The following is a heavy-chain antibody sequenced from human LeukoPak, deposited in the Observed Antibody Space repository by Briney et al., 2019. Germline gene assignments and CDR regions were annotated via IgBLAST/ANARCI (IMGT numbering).Heavy chain of an antibody. V-gene: IGHV3-30*04. CDR1: GFTFSSYA. Sequence: GGSLRLACAASGFTFSSYAMHWVRQAPGKGLEWVAVISYDGSNKYYADSVKGRFTISRDNSKNTLYLQMNSLRAEDTAVYYSARGYSSSRYFDYWGQGTLVTVSS. J-gene: IGHJ4*02. CDR3: ARGYSSSRYFDY. CDR2: ISYDGSNK. D-gene: IGHD6-6*01.